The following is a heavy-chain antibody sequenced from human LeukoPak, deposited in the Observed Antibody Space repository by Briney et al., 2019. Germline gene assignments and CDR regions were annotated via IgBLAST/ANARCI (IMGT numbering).Heavy chain of an antibody. J-gene: IGHJ4*02. CDR3: TNTMKGEYYYDSSGYAFDY. CDR1: GYTFTGYY. V-gene: IGHV1-2*02. D-gene: IGHD3-22*01. Sequence: ASVKVSCKASGYTFTGYYMHWVRQAPGQGLEWMGWINPNSGGTNYAQKFQGRVTMTRDTSISTAYMELSRLRSDDTAVYYCTNTMKGEYYYDSSGYAFDYWGQGTLVTVSS. CDR2: INPNSGGT.